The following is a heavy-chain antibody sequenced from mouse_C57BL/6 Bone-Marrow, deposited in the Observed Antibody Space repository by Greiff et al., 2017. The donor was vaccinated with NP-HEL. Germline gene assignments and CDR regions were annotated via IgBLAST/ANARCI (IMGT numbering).Heavy chain of an antibody. CDR3: ARGEGYYSVPY. D-gene: IGHD2-1*01. CDR2: IYPGSGST. J-gene: IGHJ2*01. V-gene: IGHV1-55*01. Sequence: VQLQQPGAELVKPGASVKMSCKASGYTFTSYWITWVKQRPGQGLEWIGDIYPGSGSTNYNEKFKSKATLTVDTSSSTAYMQLSSLTSEDSAVYYCARGEGYYSVPYWDQGTTLTVSS. CDR1: GYTFTSYW.